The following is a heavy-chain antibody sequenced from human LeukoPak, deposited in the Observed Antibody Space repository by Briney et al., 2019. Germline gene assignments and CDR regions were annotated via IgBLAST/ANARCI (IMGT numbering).Heavy chain of an antibody. CDR2: ISSSSSYI. J-gene: IGHJ6*03. Sequence: GGSLRLSCAASGFTFSSYSMNWVRQAPGKGLWWVSSISSSSSYIYYADSVKGRFTISRDNAKNSLYLQMNSLRAEDTAVYYCARDPDAVVTPLGYYYYYMDVWGKGTTVTVSS. D-gene: IGHD4-23*01. CDR3: ARDPDAVVTPLGYYYYYMDV. CDR1: GFTFSSYS. V-gene: IGHV3-21*01.